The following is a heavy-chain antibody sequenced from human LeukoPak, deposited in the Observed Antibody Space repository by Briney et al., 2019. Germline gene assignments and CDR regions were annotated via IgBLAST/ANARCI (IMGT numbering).Heavy chain of an antibody. D-gene: IGHD1-1*01. Sequence: ASVKVSCKASGYTFTSYSITWVRQAPGQGLEWIAWISTFNGNTKYAQKFQGRVTMTTDTSTSTAYTELRSLRSDDTAVYYCAGGNWNDPKVHSDYWGQGTLVTVSS. CDR3: AGGNWNDPKVHSDY. CDR1: GYTFTSYS. J-gene: IGHJ4*02. V-gene: IGHV1-18*01. CDR2: ISTFNGNT.